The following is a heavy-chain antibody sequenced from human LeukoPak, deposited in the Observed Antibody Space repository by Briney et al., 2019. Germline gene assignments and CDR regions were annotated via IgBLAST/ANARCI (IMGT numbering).Heavy chain of an antibody. V-gene: IGHV4-34*03. CDR1: GGSFSTYY. J-gene: IGHJ6*03. Sequence: SETLSLTCGVYGGSFSTYYLSWIRQPPGKGLEWMGEINHSGSTTYNPSLKSRVTISVDTSTNRLSLKLSSVTAADTPVYYCTWSWGMEPYYYYYMDVWGKGTTVTVSS. D-gene: IGHD7-27*01. CDR2: INHSGST. CDR3: TWSWGMEPYYYYYMDV.